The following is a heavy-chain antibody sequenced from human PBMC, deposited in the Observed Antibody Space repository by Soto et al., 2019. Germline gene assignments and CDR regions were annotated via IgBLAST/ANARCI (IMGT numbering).Heavy chain of an antibody. J-gene: IGHJ2*01. CDR1: GGSISSGGYY. Sequence: LCGGSISSGGYYWSWIRQHPGKGLEWIGYIYYSGSTYYNPSLKSRVTISVDTSKNQFSLKLSSVTAADTAVYYCARDGPMTSVWYFDLWGRGTLVTVSS. CDR2: IYYSGST. V-gene: IGHV4-31*02. CDR3: ARDGPMTSVWYFDL.